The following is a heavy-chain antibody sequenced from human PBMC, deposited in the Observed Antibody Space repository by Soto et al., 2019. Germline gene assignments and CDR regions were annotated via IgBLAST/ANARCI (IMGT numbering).Heavy chain of an antibody. Sequence: GESLKISCHGSWYSFTSNWIGWVRQMPGKGLEWMGIINPADSDIKYSPSFQGQVTISADKSIGTAYLQWSSLKASDTAMYYCARHQRDDASRKIDCWGQGTLVTV. CDR1: WYSFTSNW. V-gene: IGHV5-51*01. J-gene: IGHJ4*02. CDR3: ARHQRDDASRKIDC. D-gene: IGHD3-16*01. CDR2: INPADSDI.